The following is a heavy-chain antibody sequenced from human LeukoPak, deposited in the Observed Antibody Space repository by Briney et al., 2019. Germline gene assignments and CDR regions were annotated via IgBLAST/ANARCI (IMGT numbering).Heavy chain of an antibody. CDR3: ARARSSSGNWFDP. J-gene: IGHJ5*02. D-gene: IGHD6-6*01. Sequence: GGSLRLSCAASGLTFSSYGMHWVRQAPGKGLECVAVIWYDGSNKYYADSVKGRFTISRDNSKNTLYLQMNSLRAEDTAVYYCARARSSSGNWFDPWGHGTLVTVSS. CDR2: IWYDGSNK. CDR1: GLTFSSYG. V-gene: IGHV3-33*01.